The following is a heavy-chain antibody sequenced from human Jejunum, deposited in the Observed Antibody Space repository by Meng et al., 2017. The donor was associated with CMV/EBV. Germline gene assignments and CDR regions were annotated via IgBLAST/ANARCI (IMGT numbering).Heavy chain of an antibody. Sequence: QVQLLESGPGLVALSDTHSLTRTVYGGSMSSGQYYWSWIRQLLGKGLDWIGYIHHSGSAYYSPFLKSRVSISVDTSKNQFSLNLSSRTAADTVVYYCASFDLIPRRNYIDYWGQGTLVTVSS. CDR2: IHHSGSA. CDR1: GGSMSSGQYY. CDR3: ASFDLIPRRNYIDY. V-gene: IGHV4-30-4*01. D-gene: IGHD3-16*01. J-gene: IGHJ4*02.